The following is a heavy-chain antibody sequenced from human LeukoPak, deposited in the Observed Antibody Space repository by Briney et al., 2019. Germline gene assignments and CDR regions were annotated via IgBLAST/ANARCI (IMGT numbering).Heavy chain of an antibody. V-gene: IGHV4-4*07. CDR2: IYTSGST. J-gene: IGHJ6*03. Sequence: SETLSLTCTVSGGSISSYYWSWIRQPAGKGLEWIGRIYTSGSTNYNPSLKSRVTMSVDTSKNQFSLKLSSVTAADTAVYYCARDYGIVATHGLSYYYYYYMDVWGKGTTVTVSS. CDR3: ARDYGIVATHGLSYYYYYYMDV. D-gene: IGHD5-12*01. CDR1: GGSISSYY.